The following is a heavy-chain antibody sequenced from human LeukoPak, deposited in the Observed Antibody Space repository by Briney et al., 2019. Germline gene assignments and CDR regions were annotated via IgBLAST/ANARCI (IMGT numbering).Heavy chain of an antibody. CDR2: IYSGGTT. D-gene: IGHD6-19*01. V-gene: IGHV3-53*01. Sequence: GGSLTLSCAASGFTVSSTYMSWVRQAPGKGLEWVSLIYSGGTTYYADSVKGRFTISRDNSKNTLYLQINSLRAEDTAVYFCARGTSGWYTLDYWGQGTLVTVSS. CDR1: GFTVSSTY. J-gene: IGHJ4*02. CDR3: ARGTSGWYTLDY.